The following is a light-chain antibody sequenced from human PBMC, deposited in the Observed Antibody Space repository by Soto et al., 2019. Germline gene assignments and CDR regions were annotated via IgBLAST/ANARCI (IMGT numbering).Light chain of an antibody. V-gene: IGLV3-25*03. CDR3: QSADSSGTKV. CDR1: ALPKQY. J-gene: IGLJ2*01. CDR2: KDS. Sequence: SSELTQPPSVSVSPGQTARITCSGDALPKQYAYWYQQKPGQALVLVIYKDSERPSGIPERFSGSSSGTTVTLTISGVQAEDEADYYCQSADSSGTKVFGGGTQLTVL.